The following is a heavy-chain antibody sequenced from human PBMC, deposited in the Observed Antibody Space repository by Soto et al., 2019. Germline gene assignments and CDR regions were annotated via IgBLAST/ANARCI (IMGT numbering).Heavy chain of an antibody. Sequence: QVQLQESGPGLVKPSQTLSLTCTVSGGSISSGDYYWSWIRQHPGKGLEWIGYIYYSGSTYYNQSLKRRVTISVDTSKNQFSLKLSSVTAADTAVYYCARWWSGSRQGFDPWGQGTPVTVSS. D-gene: IGHD3-3*01. CDR2: IYYSGST. CDR1: GGSISSGDYY. CDR3: ARWWSGSRQGFDP. V-gene: IGHV4-31*03. J-gene: IGHJ5*02.